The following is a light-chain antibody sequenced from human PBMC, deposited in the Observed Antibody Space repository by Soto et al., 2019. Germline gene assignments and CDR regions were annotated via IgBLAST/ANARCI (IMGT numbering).Light chain of an antibody. Sequence: QAVVTQPASVSGSPGQSITIPCTGTSSDVGGYNYVSWYQHHPGKAPKLMIYEVNNRPSGVSNRFSGSKSGNTASLTISGLQAEDEAAYYCSSYTSSSTWVFGGGTKLTVL. V-gene: IGLV2-14*01. CDR2: EVN. CDR3: SSYTSSSTWV. J-gene: IGLJ3*02. CDR1: SSDVGGYNY.